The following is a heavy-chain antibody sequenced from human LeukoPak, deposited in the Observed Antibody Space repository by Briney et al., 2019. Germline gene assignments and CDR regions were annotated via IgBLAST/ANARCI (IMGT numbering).Heavy chain of an antibody. V-gene: IGHV3-23*01. CDR3: AKATLVAAYETDFDY. D-gene: IGHD1-26*01. CDR2: ISGSAGST. CDR1: GFTFNSYA. Sequence: PGGSLRLSCAASGFTFNSYAMSWVRQAQGKGLEWVSGISGSAGSTYYADSVKGRFTISRDNSKNTLYLQMTSLRAEDTAVYYCAKATLVAAYETDFDYWGQGTLVTVSS. J-gene: IGHJ4*02.